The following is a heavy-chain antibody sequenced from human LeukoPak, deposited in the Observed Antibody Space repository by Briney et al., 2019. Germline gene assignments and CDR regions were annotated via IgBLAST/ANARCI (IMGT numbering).Heavy chain of an antibody. CDR2: IDRDGSRI. D-gene: IGHD4-23*01. Sequence: GGSLRLSCAVSGFTFSSYWMHWVRQAPGKGLVWVSRIDRDGSRINYADSVRGRFTISRDNGKNTLFLQMNSLRAEDAAVYYCVRGNDYGGPHYWGQGTLVTVSS. CDR1: GFTFSSYW. J-gene: IGHJ4*02. V-gene: IGHV3-74*01. CDR3: VRGNDYGGPHY.